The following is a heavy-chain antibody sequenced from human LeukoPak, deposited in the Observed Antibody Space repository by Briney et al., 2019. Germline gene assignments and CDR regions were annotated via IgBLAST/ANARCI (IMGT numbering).Heavy chain of an antibody. CDR1: GYTFTGYY. V-gene: IGHV1-2*02. CDR3: ARWASYYDILTGYVRRQNQPDMDV. J-gene: IGHJ6*02. CDR2: INPNSGGT. Sequence: AASVTVSCKASGYTFTGYYMHWVRQAPGQGVEWMGWINPNSGGTNYAQKFQGRVTMTRDTSISTAYMELSRLRSDDTAVYYCARWASYYDILTGYVRRQNQPDMDVWGQGTTVTVSS. D-gene: IGHD3-9*01.